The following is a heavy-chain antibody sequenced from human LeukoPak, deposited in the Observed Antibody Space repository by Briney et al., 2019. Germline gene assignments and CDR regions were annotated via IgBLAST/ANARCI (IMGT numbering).Heavy chain of an antibody. Sequence: SETLSLTCAVSGYSISSGYYWGWIRQPPGKGLEWIGSIYHSGSTYYNPSLKSRVTISVDTSKNQFSLKLSSVTAADTAVYYCARAPLFTFGGVIGDAFDIWGQGTMVTVSS. D-gene: IGHD3-16*02. V-gene: IGHV4-38-2*01. J-gene: IGHJ3*02. CDR3: ARAPLFTFGGVIGDAFDI. CDR2: IYHSGST. CDR1: GYSISSGYY.